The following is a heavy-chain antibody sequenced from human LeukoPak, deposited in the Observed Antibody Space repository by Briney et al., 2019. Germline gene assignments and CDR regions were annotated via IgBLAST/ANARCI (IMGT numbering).Heavy chain of an antibody. Sequence: ASVKVPCKASGYTFTGHYMHWVRQAPGQGLEWMGWINPKNAGTNFAQRFQGRVTMTRDTSISTVYMELSRLRSDDTALYYCARTLYIAAVPGGFDYWGQGTLVTVSS. CDR1: GYTFTGHY. CDR2: INPKNAGT. J-gene: IGHJ4*02. D-gene: IGHD6-13*01. V-gene: IGHV1-2*02. CDR3: ARTLYIAAVPGGFDY.